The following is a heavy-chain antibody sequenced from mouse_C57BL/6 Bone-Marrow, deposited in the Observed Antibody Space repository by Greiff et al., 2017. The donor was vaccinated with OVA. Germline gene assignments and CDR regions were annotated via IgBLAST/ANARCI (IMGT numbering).Heavy chain of an antibody. CDR2: IYPGDGDT. V-gene: IGHV1-80*01. CDR3: ARGDF. J-gene: IGHJ1*01. CDR1: GYTFSNYW. Sequence: VKLVESGAELVKPGASVKISCKASGYTFSNYWMDWVKQRPGKGLEWIGQIYPGDGDTNYNGKFKGKATLTADKSSSTAYMQLSSLTSADSAVYFCARGDFWGQGTTVTVSS.